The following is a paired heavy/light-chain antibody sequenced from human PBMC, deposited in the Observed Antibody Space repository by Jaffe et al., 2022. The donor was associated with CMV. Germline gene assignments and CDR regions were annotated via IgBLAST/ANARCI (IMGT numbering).Light chain of an antibody. CDR1: QSVHNTH. J-gene: IGKJ2*01. Sequence: EIVLTQSPRTLSLSPGQSATLSCRASQSVHNTHLAWYQEKPGQAPRLLISGTSNRATGIPGRFSGSGSGTDFTLTITRLEPEDFAVYYCQQYGRSPFTFGQGTKLEIK. CDR3: QQYGRSPFT. CDR2: GTS. V-gene: IGKV3-20*01.
Heavy chain of an antibody. Sequence: QVQLVESGGGLVKPGGSLRLSCTASGFTFSDYYMSWIRQAPGKGLEWISYISYTVHVIDYADSVKGRFTISRDNAENSMYLQMDSLSVEDTAIYYCVKGDGGGGAYWGPGTLVTVSS. J-gene: IGHJ4*02. V-gene: IGHV3-11*01. CDR3: VKGDGGGGAY. CDR1: GFTFSDYY. CDR2: ISYTVHVI. D-gene: IGHD3-16*01.